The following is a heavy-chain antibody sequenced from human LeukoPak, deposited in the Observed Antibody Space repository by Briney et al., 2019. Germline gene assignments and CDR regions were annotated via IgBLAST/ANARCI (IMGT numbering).Heavy chain of an antibody. Sequence: GGSLRLSCVASGFSFSTYGMSWVRQAPGKGLEWLSAIDGNGAKTFYADSGKGRFTISRDNSANTLYLQMNSLRGEDTALYYCAKDLHWGLDYWGQGALVTVSS. CDR2: IDGNGAKT. CDR1: GFSFSTYG. D-gene: IGHD3-16*01. J-gene: IGHJ4*02. V-gene: IGHV3-23*01. CDR3: AKDLHWGLDY.